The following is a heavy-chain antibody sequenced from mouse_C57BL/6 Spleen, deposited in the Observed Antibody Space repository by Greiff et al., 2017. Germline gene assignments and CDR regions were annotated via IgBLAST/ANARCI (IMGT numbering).Heavy chain of an antibody. D-gene: IGHD3-2*02. J-gene: IGHJ2*01. CDR3: ARGGSGYSYYFDY. CDR2: IDPSDSET. V-gene: IGHV1-52*01. CDR1: GYTFTSYW. Sequence: QVQLQQPGAELVRPGSSVKLSCKASGYTFTSYWMHWVKQRPIQGLEWIGNIDPSDSETHYNQRVKDKATLTVDKSSSTAYMQLSSLTSEDSAVYYCARGGSGYSYYFDYWGQGTTLTVSS.